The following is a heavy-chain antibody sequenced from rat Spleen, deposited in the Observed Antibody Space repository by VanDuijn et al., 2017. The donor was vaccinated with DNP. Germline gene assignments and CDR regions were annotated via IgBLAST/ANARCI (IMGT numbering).Heavy chain of an antibody. CDR3: ARDLPYYYAMDA. Sequence: EVQLVESGGGVVQSGRSLKVSCAASGFTFSDYNMAWVRQTPKKGLEWVATITYDGSKTYYRDSVKGRFTISRDNAKSTLYLQMDSLRSEDTATYYCARDLPYYYAMDAWGQGTSVTVSS. J-gene: IGHJ4*01. CDR2: ITYDGSKT. V-gene: IGHV5S10*01. CDR1: GFTFSDYN.